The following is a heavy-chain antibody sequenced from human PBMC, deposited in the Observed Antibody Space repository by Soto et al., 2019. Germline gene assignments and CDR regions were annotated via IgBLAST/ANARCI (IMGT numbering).Heavy chain of an antibody. CDR2: IVVGSGNT. CDR1: GFTFTSSA. J-gene: IGHJ5*02. V-gene: IGHV1-58*01. D-gene: IGHD6-13*01. CDR3: AAEPIAAAGDFDP. Sequence: SVKVSCKASGFTFTSSAVQWVRQARGQRLEWIGWIVVGSGNTNYAQRFQERVTITRDMSTSTAYMELSSLRSEDTAVYYCAAEPIAAAGDFDPWGQGTLVTVSS.